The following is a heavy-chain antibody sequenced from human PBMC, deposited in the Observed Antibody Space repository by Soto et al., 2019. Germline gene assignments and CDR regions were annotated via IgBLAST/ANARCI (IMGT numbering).Heavy chain of an antibody. V-gene: IGHV1-69*08. CDR1: GGTFSSYT. CDR2: IIPILGIA. J-gene: IGHJ5*02. CDR3: ARDCSSTSCYAYP. D-gene: IGHD2-2*01. Sequence: QVQLVQSGAEVKKPGSSVKVSCKASGGTFSSYTISWVRQAPGQGLEWMGRIIPILGIANYAQKIQGRVTITADQSTSTAYMQLSSLRSEDTAVNYCARDCSSTSCYAYPWGQGTLVTVSS.